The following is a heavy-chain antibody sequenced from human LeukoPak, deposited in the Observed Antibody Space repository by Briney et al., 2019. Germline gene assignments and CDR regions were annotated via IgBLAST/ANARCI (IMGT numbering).Heavy chain of an antibody. CDR3: ARGFYGSGSYSPPYYYMDV. D-gene: IGHD3-10*01. Sequence: SETLSLTCSVSSASINSYYWSWIRQPPGKGLEWIGYIYYSGSTNYNPSLKSRVTISVDTSKNQFSLKLSSVTAADTAVYYCARGFYGSGSYSPPYYYMDVWGKGTTVTISS. CDR2: IYYSGST. J-gene: IGHJ6*03. CDR1: SASINSYY. V-gene: IGHV4-59*01.